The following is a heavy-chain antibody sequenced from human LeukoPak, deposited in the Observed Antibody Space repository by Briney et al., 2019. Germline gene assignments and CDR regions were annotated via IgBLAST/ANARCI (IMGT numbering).Heavy chain of an antibody. CDR2: IYSDGKT. V-gene: IGHV3-53*01. D-gene: IGHD1-26*01. CDR1: GFIVSSNY. CDR3: AREWELQDGFDI. J-gene: IGHJ3*02. Sequence: PGGSLSLSCAASGFIVSSNYMTWVRQAPGKGLEWVSVIYSDGKTYYADSVKGRFTISRDNSKNTLYLQMNSLRAEDTAVYYCAREWELQDGFDIWGQGTMVTVSS.